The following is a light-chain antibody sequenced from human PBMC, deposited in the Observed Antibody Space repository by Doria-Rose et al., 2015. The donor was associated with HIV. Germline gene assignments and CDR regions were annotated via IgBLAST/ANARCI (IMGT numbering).Light chain of an antibody. Sequence: TQSPGTLSLSPGERATLSCRASQSFSSTYLVWYQQKPGQAPSLLIYDGSTRATGIPDRFSASGSGTDFTLTINRLEPEDFALYYCHQYGTSRTFGQGTKVEI. CDR2: DGS. CDR1: QSFSSTY. V-gene: IGKV3-20*01. CDR3: HQYGTSRT. J-gene: IGKJ1*01.